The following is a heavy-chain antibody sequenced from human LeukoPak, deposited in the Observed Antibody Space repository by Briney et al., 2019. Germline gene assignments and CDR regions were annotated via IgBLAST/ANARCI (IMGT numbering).Heavy chain of an antibody. J-gene: IGHJ6*03. Sequence: SETLSLTCTVSGGSISIYYWNWIRQPAGKGLEWIGRIFTSGITNYDPSLKSRVTMSVDTSKNQFSLNLSSVTAADTAVYYGARESSGNYYNPLGYMDVWGKGTTVTVSS. D-gene: IGHD3-10*01. CDR1: GGSISIYY. CDR3: ARESSGNYYNPLGYMDV. CDR2: IFTSGIT. V-gene: IGHV4-4*07.